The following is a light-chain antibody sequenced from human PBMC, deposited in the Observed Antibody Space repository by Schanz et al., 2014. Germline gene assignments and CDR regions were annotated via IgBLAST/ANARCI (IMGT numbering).Light chain of an antibody. CDR2: EVS. CDR3: SSFRYSATQYGTQ. V-gene: IGLV2-8*01. CDR1: SSDVGGYNY. J-gene: IGLJ2*01. Sequence: QSALTQPPSASGSPGQSVTISCTGTSSDVGGYNYVSWYQQHPGKAPKLMIYEVSKRPSGVSDRFSGSKAGNTASLTISGLQPDDEADYYCSSFRYSATQYGTQFGGGTKLTVV.